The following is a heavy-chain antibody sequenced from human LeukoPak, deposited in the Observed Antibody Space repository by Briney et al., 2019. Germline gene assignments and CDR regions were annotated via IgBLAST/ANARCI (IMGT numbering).Heavy chain of an antibody. CDR1: GFTFSSYS. CDR2: ISSSSSTI. CDR3: ERGRLFYDSRGWFDP. V-gene: IGHV3-48*01. D-gene: IGHD3-22*01. J-gene: IGHJ5*02. Sequence: PGGSLRLSCAASGFTFSSYSMNWVRQAPGKGLEWVSYISSSSSTIYYADSVKGRFTVSRDNAKNSLYLQMNGLRAEDTAVYYCERGRLFYDSRGWFDPWGQGTLVTVSS.